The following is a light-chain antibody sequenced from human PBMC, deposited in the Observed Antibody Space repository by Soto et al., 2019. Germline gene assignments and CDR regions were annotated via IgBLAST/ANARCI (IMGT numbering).Light chain of an antibody. J-gene: IGLJ2*01. CDR1: SSDVGGYKY. V-gene: IGLV2-14*01. CDR3: SSYTSSTTHVL. CDR2: EVS. Sequence: QSVLTQPASVSGSPGQSITISCTGTSSDVGGYKYVSWYQQHPGKAPKLVIYEVSNRPSGVSNRFSGSKSGNTASLTISGLQAEDEADYYCSSYTSSTTHVLFGGGTKLTVL.